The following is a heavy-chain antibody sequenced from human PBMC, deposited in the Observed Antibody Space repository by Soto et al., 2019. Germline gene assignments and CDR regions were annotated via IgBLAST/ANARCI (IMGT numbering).Heavy chain of an antibody. D-gene: IGHD3-22*01. CDR2: IFPILGIA. Sequence: QVQLVQSGAEVKKPGSSVKVSCKASGGTFSSYPISWVRQAPGQGLEWMGRIFPILGIANYAQKFQGRVTITADKTTGTANMGLNSLGCEDKAVYYCATSEAMIVVPNYYHYGMSVWGQGTKVTVSS. CDR1: GGTFSSYP. CDR3: ATSEAMIVVPNYYHYGMSV. J-gene: IGHJ6*02. V-gene: IGHV1-69*02.